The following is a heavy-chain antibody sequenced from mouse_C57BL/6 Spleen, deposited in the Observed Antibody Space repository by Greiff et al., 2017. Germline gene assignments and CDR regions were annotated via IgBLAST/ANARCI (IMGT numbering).Heavy chain of an antibody. J-gene: IGHJ3*01. CDR3: AREGPYREWFAY. CDR1: GFTFSSYA. CDR2: ISDGGSYT. V-gene: IGHV5-4*01. D-gene: IGHD3-3*01. Sequence: EVQGVESGGGLVKPGGSLKLSCAASGFTFSSYAMSWVRQTPEKRLEWVATISDGGSYTYYPDNVKGRFTISRDNAKNNLYLQMSHLKSEDTAMYYCAREGPYREWFAYWGQGTLVTVSA.